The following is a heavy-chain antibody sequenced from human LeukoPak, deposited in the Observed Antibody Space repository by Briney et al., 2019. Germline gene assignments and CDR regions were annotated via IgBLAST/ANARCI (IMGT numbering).Heavy chain of an antibody. CDR3: ATHEEGARLYYFDY. V-gene: IGHV4-39*01. CDR1: GGSISSSSYY. Sequence: PSETLSLTCTVSGGSISSSSYYWGWIRQPPGEGLEWIGSIYYSGSTYYNPSLKSRVTISVDTSKNQFSLKLSSVTAADTAVYYCATHEEGARLYYFDYWGQGTLVTVSS. J-gene: IGHJ4*02. CDR2: IYYSGST. D-gene: IGHD1-26*01.